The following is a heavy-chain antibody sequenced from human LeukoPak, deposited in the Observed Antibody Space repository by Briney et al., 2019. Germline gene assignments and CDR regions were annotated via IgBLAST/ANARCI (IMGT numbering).Heavy chain of an antibody. V-gene: IGHV3-53*01. Sequence: GGSLRLSCAASGFTVSSNYMSWVRQAPGKGLEWVSLIYAGGSTYYADAEKGRFTISRHNSKNTLHLQMNSLRAEDTAGYYCARGGIDHTAPLYYFDYWGQGTLVTVSS. D-gene: IGHD5-18*01. CDR3: ARGGIDHTAPLYYFDY. CDR1: GFTVSSNY. J-gene: IGHJ4*02. CDR2: IYAGGST.